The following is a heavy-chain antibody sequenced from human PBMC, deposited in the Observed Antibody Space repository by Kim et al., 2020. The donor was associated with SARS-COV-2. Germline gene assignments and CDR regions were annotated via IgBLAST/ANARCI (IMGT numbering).Heavy chain of an antibody. V-gene: IGHV3-48*03. D-gene: IGHD5-12*01. CDR1: GFTFSSYE. CDR3: ARDRMSSKILGLVYSGYDLRPYYFDY. J-gene: IGHJ4*02. CDR2: ISSSGSTI. Sequence: GGSLRLSCAASGFTFSSYEMNWVRQAPGKGLEWVSYISSSGSTIYYADSVKGRFTISRDNAKNSLYLQMNSLRAEDTAVYYCARDRMSSKILGLVYSGYDLRPYYFDYWGQGTLVTVSS.